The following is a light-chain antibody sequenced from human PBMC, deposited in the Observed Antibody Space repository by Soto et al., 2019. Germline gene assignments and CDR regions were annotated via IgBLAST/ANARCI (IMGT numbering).Light chain of an antibody. V-gene: IGLV3-21*04. CDR2: YDS. CDR1: NIGSKS. Sequence: YELTQPPSVSVAPGKTARITCGGNNIGSKSVHWYQQRPGQAPVLVIYYDSDRPSGIPERFSGSNSGNTAALTNSRVEAGDEADYYCQVWDSSSDHVVFGGGTKVTVL. CDR3: QVWDSSSDHVV. J-gene: IGLJ2*01.